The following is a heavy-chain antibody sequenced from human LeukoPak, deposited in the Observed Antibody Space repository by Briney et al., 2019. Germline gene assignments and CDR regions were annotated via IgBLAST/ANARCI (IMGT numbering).Heavy chain of an antibody. Sequence: GGSLRLSCTVSGFSFREHWMSWVRQAPGKGLEWVGNIKEDGNEDYYVDSVEGRFVIFRDNAKNSLYLQVISLRAEDTAVYYCARGPSIAARYDAFDIWGQGTMVTVSS. J-gene: IGHJ3*02. CDR3: ARGPSIAARYDAFDI. CDR1: GFSFREHW. CDR2: IKEDGNED. D-gene: IGHD6-6*01. V-gene: IGHV3-7*02.